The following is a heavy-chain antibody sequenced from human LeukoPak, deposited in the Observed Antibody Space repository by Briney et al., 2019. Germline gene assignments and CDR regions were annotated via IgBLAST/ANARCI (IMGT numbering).Heavy chain of an antibody. D-gene: IGHD3-22*01. CDR3: ARGYPYDYYDSSGYYRLAHFDY. CDR1: GDSVSSNSAA. CDR2: TYYRSKWYN. J-gene: IGHJ4*02. V-gene: IGHV6-1*01. Sequence: SQTLSLTCAISGDSVSSNSAAWNWIRQSPSRGLKWLGRTYYRSKWYNDYAVSVKSRITINPDTSKNQFSLKLSSVTAADTAVYYCARGYPYDYYDSSGYYRLAHFDYWGQGTLVTVSS.